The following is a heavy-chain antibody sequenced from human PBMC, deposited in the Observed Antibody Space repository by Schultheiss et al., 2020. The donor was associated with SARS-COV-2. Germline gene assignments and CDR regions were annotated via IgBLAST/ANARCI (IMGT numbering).Heavy chain of an antibody. CDR3: ARAGGYGSGSYGTLDY. J-gene: IGHJ4*02. V-gene: IGHV4-30-2*03. D-gene: IGHD3-10*01. Sequence: SETLSLTCAVSGGSISSGGYSWSWIRQPPGKGLEWIGSIYHSGSTYYNPSLKSRVTISVDTSKNQFSLKLSSVTAADTAVYYCARAGGYGSGSYGTLDYWGQGTLVTVSS. CDR1: GGSISSGGYS. CDR2: IYHSGST.